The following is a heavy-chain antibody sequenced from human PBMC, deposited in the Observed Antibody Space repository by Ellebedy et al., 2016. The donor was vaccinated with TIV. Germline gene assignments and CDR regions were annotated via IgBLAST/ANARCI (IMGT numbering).Heavy chain of an antibody. D-gene: IGHD5-24*01. CDR3: VRDER. CDR2: IEQAGSET. J-gene: IGHJ3*01. Sequence: GGSLRLSXAASGFTFSTYWMSWVRQAPGKGLEWVANIEQAGSETHYVDSVEGRFTISRDNTQSSLYLQMNSLRAEDTAVYYCVRDERWGQGTVVTVSS. V-gene: IGHV3-7*01. CDR1: GFTFSTYW.